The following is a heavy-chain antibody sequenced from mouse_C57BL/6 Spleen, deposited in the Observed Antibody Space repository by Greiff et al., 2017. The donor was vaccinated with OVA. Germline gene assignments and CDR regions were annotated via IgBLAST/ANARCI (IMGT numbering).Heavy chain of an antibody. CDR2: ISSGGSYT. CDR1: GFTFSSYG. D-gene: IGHD2-2*01. CDR3: ARENGYDGYFDV. J-gene: IGHJ1*03. Sequence: EVQLVESGGDLVKPGGSLKLSCAASGFTFSSYGMSWVRQTPDKRLEWVATISSGGSYTYYPDSVKGRFTISRDNAKNTLYLQMSSLKSEDTAMDYCARENGYDGYFDVWGTGTTVTVSS. V-gene: IGHV5-6*01.